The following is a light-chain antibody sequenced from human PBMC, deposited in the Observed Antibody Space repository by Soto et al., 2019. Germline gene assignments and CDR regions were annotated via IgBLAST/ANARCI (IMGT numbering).Light chain of an antibody. CDR2: EVS. CDR1: SSDVGSYNL. V-gene: IGLV2-23*02. Sequence: QSVLTQPSSVYGSPGQSITTSCTGTSSDVGSYNLVSWYQEHPGKAPKLMIYEVSKRPSGVSNRFSGSKSGNTASLTISGLQAEDEADYYCCSYAGSSTYVFGTGTKVTVL. CDR3: CSYAGSSTYV. J-gene: IGLJ1*01.